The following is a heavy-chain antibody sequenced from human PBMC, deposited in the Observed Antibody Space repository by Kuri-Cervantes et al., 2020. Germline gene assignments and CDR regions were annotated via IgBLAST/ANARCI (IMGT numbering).Heavy chain of an antibody. J-gene: IGHJ4*02. CDR3: ARSYDNSGLADY. CDR1: GFTFSSYG. V-gene: IGHV3-30*03. D-gene: IGHD3-22*01. Sequence: GESLKISCAASGFTFSSYGMHWVRQAPGKGLEWVAVISYDGSNKYYADSVKGRFTISRDNSKNTLYLQMNSLRAEDTAVYYCARSYDNSGLADYWGQGTLVTVSS. CDR2: ISYDGSNK.